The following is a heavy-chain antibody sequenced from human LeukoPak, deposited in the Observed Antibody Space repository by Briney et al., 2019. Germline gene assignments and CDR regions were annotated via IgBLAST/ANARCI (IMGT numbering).Heavy chain of an antibody. V-gene: IGHV3-21*01. CDR2: ISSSSYI. J-gene: IGHJ6*03. CDR3: ARGYSYGFYYYYMDV. Sequence: GGSLRLSCAASGFTFSSYSMNWVRQAPGKGLEWVSSISSSSYIYYADSVKGRFTISRDNAKNTLYLQMDSLRAEDTAMYYCARGYSYGFYYYYMDVWGKGTTVTVSS. D-gene: IGHD5-18*01. CDR1: GFTFSSYS.